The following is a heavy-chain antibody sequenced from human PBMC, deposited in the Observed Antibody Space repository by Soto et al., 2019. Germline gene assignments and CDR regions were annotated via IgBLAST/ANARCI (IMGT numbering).Heavy chain of an antibody. V-gene: IGHV3-33*01. CDR1: GFTFSSYG. CDR2: IWYDGSNK. CDR3: AREGDVDTAMVTTFDY. J-gene: IGHJ4*02. D-gene: IGHD5-18*01. Sequence: GGSLRLSCAASGFTFSSYGMHWVRQAPGKGLEWVAVIWYDGSNKYYADSVKGRFTISRDNSKNTLYLQMNSLRAEDTAVYYCAREGDVDTAMVTTFDYWGQGTLVTVS.